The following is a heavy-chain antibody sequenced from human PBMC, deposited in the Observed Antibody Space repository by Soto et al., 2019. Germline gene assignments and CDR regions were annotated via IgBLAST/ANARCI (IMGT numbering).Heavy chain of an antibody. Sequence: QITLKESGPTLVKPTQTLTMTCTFSGFSLSTSGVGVGWIRQPPGKALEWLALIYWNDDKRYSPSLKSRLTVTKDTSKNQVVVTMTNMEPVDTATDYCAHIKIGPRSGYYTGVFDYWGQVTLVTVSS. CDR2: IYWNDDK. J-gene: IGHJ4*02. V-gene: IGHV2-5*01. CDR1: GFSLSTSGVG. CDR3: AHIKIGPRSGYYTGVFDY. D-gene: IGHD3-3*01.